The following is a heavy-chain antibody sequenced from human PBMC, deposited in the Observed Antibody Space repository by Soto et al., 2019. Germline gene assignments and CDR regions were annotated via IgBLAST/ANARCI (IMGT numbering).Heavy chain of an antibody. V-gene: IGHV4-34*01. CDR2: INHSGST. Sequence: SETLSLTCSVYGGSFSGYYWSWIRQPPGKGLEWIGEINHSGSTNYNPSLKSRVTISVDTSKNQFSLKLSSVTAADTAVYYCATDPGGYYYYGMYVWGQGTTGTVS. J-gene: IGHJ6*02. CDR3: ATDPGGYYYYGMYV. D-gene: IGHD1-26*01. CDR1: GGSFSGYY.